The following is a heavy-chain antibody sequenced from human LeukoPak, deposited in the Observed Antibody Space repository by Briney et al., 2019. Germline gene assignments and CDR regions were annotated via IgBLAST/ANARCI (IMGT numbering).Heavy chain of an antibody. CDR2: IYYSGST. D-gene: IGHD2-15*01. CDR3: ARVEYCSGGDCYPPGWFDP. CDR1: GGSMSTYY. J-gene: IGHJ5*02. Sequence: YPSETLSLTCTVSGGSMSTYYWSWIRQSPGKGLEWIGYIYYSGSTSYNPSLKSRLTISIDTSKTQFYLKLSSVTAADTAVYYCARVEYCSGGDCYPPGWFDPWGQGTLVTVSS. V-gene: IGHV4-59*01.